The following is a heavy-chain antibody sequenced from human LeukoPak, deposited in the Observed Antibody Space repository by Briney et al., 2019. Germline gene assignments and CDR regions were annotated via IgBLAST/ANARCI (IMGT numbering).Heavy chain of an antibody. V-gene: IGHV3-21*01. CDR3: ARGDIWFGESTY. CDR2: IRSRSSSI. CDR1: GFTFSSYS. J-gene: IGHJ4*02. Sequence: GGSLRLSCAASGFTFSSYSMNWVRQAPGKGLGWVSSIRSRSSSIYYADSVKGRFTISRDNAKNSLYLQMNSLRADDTAVYYCARGDIWFGESTYWGQGTLVTVSS. D-gene: IGHD3-10*01.